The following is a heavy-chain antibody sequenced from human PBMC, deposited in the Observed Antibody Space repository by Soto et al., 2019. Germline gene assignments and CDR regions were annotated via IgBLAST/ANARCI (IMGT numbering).Heavy chain of an antibody. J-gene: IGHJ6*02. CDR2: ISGSGGST. Sequence: PGGSLRLSCAASGFTFSSYAMSWVRQAPGKGLEWVSAISGSGGSTYYADSVKGRFTISRDNSKNTLYLQMNSLRAEDTAVYYCAKVADLRGDGRYLLYYYYYGMDVWGQGTTVTVSS. V-gene: IGHV3-23*01. D-gene: IGHD1-26*01. CDR1: GFTFSSYA. CDR3: AKVADLRGDGRYLLYYYYYGMDV.